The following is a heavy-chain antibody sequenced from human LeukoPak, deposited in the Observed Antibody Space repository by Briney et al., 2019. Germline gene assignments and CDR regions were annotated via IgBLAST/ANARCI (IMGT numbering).Heavy chain of an antibody. V-gene: IGHV4-39*01. CDR1: GDSINTKNYY. D-gene: IGHD5-18*01. J-gene: IGHJ4*02. CDR3: ARHSYGTFDY. Sequence: PSETLSLTCTVSGDSINTKNYYWGWIRQPPGKGLEWIGSIYYSGNTYYNPSLKSRVTLSIDTSKNQFSLRLSSVTAADTAVYHCARHSYGTFDYWGQGALVTVSS. CDR2: IYYSGNT.